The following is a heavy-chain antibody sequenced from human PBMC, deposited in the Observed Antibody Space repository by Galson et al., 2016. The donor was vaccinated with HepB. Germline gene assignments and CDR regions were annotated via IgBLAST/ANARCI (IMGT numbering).Heavy chain of an antibody. D-gene: IGHD3-9*01. Sequence: ETLSLTCTVSGGSMSTYYWSWIRQPPGKGLEWIGYIYYSGSTNCNPSLKSRVTISVDTSKNQFSLKLSSVTAADPAVYFCARSALDYDISAGYYRPLAMDVWGQGTTVTVS. CDR2: IYYSGST. CDR1: GGSMSTYY. J-gene: IGHJ6*02. V-gene: IGHV4-59*01. CDR3: ARSALDYDISAGYYRPLAMDV.